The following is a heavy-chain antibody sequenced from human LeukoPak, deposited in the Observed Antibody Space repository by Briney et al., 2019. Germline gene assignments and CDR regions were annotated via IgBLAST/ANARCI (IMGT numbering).Heavy chain of an antibody. CDR3: ARDSRAGSSSPYYYYYGMDV. J-gene: IGHJ6*02. Sequence: SETLSLTCTVSGGSISSYYWSWIRQPPGKGLEWIGYIYYSGSTNYNPSLKSRVTISVDTSKNQFSLKLSSVTAADTAVYYCARDSRAGSSSPYYYYYGMDVWSQGTTVTVSS. V-gene: IGHV4-59*01. CDR2: IYYSGST. CDR1: GGSISSYY. D-gene: IGHD6-6*01.